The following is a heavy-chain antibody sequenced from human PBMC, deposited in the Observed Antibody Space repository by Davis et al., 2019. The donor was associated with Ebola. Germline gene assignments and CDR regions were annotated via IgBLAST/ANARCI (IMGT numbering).Heavy chain of an antibody. Sequence: GESLKISCGDSGSTFSSYGIHWVRQAPGKGLEWVAGISDDGGNRYYADSVKGRFTISRDNAKNSLYLQMNTLRVEDTAIYYCVPGTWIRGQGTLVTVSS. D-gene: IGHD5-18*01. J-gene: IGHJ4*02. CDR1: GSTFSSYG. CDR2: ISDDGGNR. V-gene: IGHV3-30*03. CDR3: VPGTWI.